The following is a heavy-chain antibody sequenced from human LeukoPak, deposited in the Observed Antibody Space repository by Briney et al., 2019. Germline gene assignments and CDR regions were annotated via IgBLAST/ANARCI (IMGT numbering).Heavy chain of an antibody. V-gene: IGHV3-74*01. Sequence: GGSLRLSCAASGFTFSSYWMHWVRQAPGKGLVWVSRINSDGSSTSYADSVKGRFTISRDNAKNTLYLQMNSLRAEDTAVYYCASSKGAPGYSYGSPLDYWGQGTLATVSS. CDR3: ASSKGAPGYSYGSPLDY. CDR1: GFTFSSYW. J-gene: IGHJ4*02. D-gene: IGHD5-18*01. CDR2: INSDGSST.